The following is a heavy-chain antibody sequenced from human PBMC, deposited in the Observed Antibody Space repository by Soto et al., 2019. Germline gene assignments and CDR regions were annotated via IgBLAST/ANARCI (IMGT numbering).Heavy chain of an antibody. D-gene: IGHD3-3*01. CDR3: AKGRAITVFGVITPFDS. CDR2: ISGNSGTT. J-gene: IGHJ4*02. Sequence: EVQLLESGGDFKQPGGSLRLSCEGSGFNFSNYALNWVRQAPGKRLEWVSVISGNSGTTYYAASVKGRFTISRDNSKKTVYLQMNSLRADDTAVYYCAKGRAITVFGVITPFDSWGQGTLVTVSS. CDR1: GFNFSNYA. V-gene: IGHV3-23*01.